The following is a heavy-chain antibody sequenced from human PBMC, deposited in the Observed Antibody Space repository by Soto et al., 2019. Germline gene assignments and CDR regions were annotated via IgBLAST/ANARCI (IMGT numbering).Heavy chain of an antibody. CDR3: ARANGYYYDSSGYYYYAFDP. CDR1: GYTFTGYY. J-gene: IGHJ5*02. V-gene: IGHV1-2*02. CDR2: INPNSGGT. D-gene: IGHD3-22*01. Sequence: ASVKVSCKASGYTFTGYYMHWVRQAPGQGLEWMGWINPNSGGTNYAQKFQGRVTMTRDTSISTAYMELSRLRSDDTAVYYCARANGYYYDSSGYYYYAFDPWGQGTLVTVSS.